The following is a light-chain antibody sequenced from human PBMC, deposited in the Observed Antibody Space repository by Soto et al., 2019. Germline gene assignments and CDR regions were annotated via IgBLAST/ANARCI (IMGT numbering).Light chain of an antibody. CDR1: QSINNRY. CDR2: DAS. CDR3: QQFGSSPGFT. V-gene: IGKV3-20*01. Sequence: ENVLTQSPGTLSLSPGERATLSCRASQSINNRYFAWYQQKPGQAPRLLIYDASSRATGIPDRFSGSGSGTDFTLTISRLEPEDFAVYYCQQFGSSPGFTFGPGTKEDIK. J-gene: IGKJ3*01.